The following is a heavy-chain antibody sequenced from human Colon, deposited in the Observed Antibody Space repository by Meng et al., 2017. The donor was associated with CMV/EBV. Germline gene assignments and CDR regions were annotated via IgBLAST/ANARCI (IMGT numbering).Heavy chain of an antibody. D-gene: IGHD6-19*01. J-gene: IGHJ4*02. CDR1: GFTFTDYY. CDR2: INANSGAT. V-gene: IGHV1-2*02. Sequence: ASVKVSCKASGFTFTDYYFYWIRQAPGQGLEYMGWINANSGATGCAQKFQGRVSMTRDTSISTIYMELGGLRPDDTAVYDCARDGVSSVTDLDYWGQGTLVTVSS. CDR3: ARDGVSSVTDLDY.